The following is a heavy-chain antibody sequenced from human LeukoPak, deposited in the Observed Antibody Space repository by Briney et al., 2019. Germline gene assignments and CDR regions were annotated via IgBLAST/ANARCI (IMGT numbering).Heavy chain of an antibody. Sequence: GGSLRLSCAASGFSFSTYAMHWVRQAPGKGLEWVAGIPYDGNNEYYAASVKGRFTISRDNSKNTLYLQMNSLRAEDTAVYYCARDKLRDGGFDYWGQGTLVTVSS. V-gene: IGHV3-30*03. CDR2: IPYDGNNE. CDR3: ARDKLRDGGFDY. D-gene: IGHD5-24*01. CDR1: GFSFSTYA. J-gene: IGHJ4*02.